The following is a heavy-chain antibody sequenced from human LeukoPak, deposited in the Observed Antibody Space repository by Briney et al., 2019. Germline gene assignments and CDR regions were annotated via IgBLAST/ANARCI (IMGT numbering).Heavy chain of an antibody. CDR1: GFTFRSYS. J-gene: IGHJ4*02. CDR2: VTNSGTNT. Sequence: GGSLRLSCAASGFTFRSYSMTWVRQAPGKGLEWVSTVTNSGTNTYYADSVKGRFTISRDNSDSTLYLDINNLRAEDTAVYYCAKDQTVGGTWGEVIFHYWGQGTLVTVAS. CDR3: AKDQTVGGTWGEVIFHY. D-gene: IGHD6-19*01. V-gene: IGHV3-23*01.